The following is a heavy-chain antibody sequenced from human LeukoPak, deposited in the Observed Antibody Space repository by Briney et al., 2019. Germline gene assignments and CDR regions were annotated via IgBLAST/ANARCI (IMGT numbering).Heavy chain of an antibody. J-gene: IGHJ1*01. V-gene: IGHV3-23*01. Sequence: PGGSLRLSCAASGFTFSSYAMSWVRQAPGKGLEWVSAISGSGGSTYYADSVKGRFTISRDNSKNTLYLQMNSLRAEDTAVYYCAKDRLRYQLLSSAEYFQHWGQGTLVTVSS. CDR2: ISGSGGST. CDR3: AKDRLRYQLLSSAEYFQH. D-gene: IGHD2-2*01. CDR1: GFTFSSYA.